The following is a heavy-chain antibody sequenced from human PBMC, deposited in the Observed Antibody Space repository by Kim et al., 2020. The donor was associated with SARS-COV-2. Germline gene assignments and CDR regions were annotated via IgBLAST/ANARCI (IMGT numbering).Heavy chain of an antibody. V-gene: IGHV4-34*01. CDR1: GGSFSGYY. CDR3: ARGPELVILTPSAFDL. D-gene: IGHD3-9*01. Sequence: SETLSLTCAVYGGSFSGYYWSWIRQPPGKGLEWIGEINHSGSTNYNPSLKSRVTISVDTSKNQFSLKLSSVTAADTAVYYCARGPELVILTPSAFDLWGRGTLVTVSS. CDR2: INHSGST. J-gene: IGHJ2*01.